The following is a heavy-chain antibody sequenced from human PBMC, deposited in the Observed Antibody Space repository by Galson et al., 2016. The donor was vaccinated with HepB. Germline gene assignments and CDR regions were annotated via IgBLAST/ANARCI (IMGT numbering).Heavy chain of an antibody. V-gene: IGHV3-21*01. CDR3: AAWLLSGSYFLGAFDI. J-gene: IGHJ3*02. CDR1: GFTFSSYG. Sequence: SMRLSCAASGFTFSSYGMSWVRQAPGKGLEWVSSISSSSSYIYYADSVKGRFTISRDNAKNSLYLQMNSLRAEDTAVYYCAAWLLSGSYFLGAFDIWGQGTMVTVSS. CDR2: ISSSSSYI. D-gene: IGHD1-26*01.